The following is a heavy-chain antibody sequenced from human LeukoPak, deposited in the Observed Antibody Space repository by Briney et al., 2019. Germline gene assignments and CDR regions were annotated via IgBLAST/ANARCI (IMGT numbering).Heavy chain of an antibody. J-gene: IGHJ4*02. CDR2: IYHSGSP. Sequence: NPSETLSLTCAVSGGSIGSNNWWGWVRQPPGKGLEWIGEIYHSGSPNYNPSLKSRVTISVDKSRNHFSLNLSSVTAADTAVYYCARVNINNWHSCDYWGQGTLVTVSS. CDR3: ARVNINNWHSCDY. D-gene: IGHD1-1*01. V-gene: IGHV4-4*02. CDR1: GGSIGSNNW.